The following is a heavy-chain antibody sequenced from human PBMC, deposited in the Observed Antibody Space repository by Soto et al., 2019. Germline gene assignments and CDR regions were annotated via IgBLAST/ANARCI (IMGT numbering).Heavy chain of an antibody. CDR3: AREYSSSSDWFDP. CDR2: IDPSGGST. Sequence: GASVKGSCKASVYTFTGYYMHWVRRAPGQGLEWMGRIDPSGGSTSYAQKFQGWVTMTRDTSTSTVYMELSSLRSEDTAVYYCAREYSSSSDWFDPWGQGTLVTVSS. V-gene: IGHV1-46*01. CDR1: VYTFTGYY. D-gene: IGHD6-6*01. J-gene: IGHJ5*02.